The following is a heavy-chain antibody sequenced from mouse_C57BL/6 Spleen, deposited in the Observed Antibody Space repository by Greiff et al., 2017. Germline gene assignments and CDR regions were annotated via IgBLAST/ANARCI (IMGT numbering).Heavy chain of an antibody. CDR1: GYTFTGYW. J-gene: IGHJ4*01. D-gene: IGHD1-1*01. V-gene: IGHV1-9*01. Sequence: LVESGAELMQPGASVKLSCKATGYTFTGYWLEWVKQRPGHGLEWIGEILPGSGSTNYNEKFKGKATFTADTSSNTAYMQLSSLTTEDSAIYYCARRDYGSSYGYYYAMDYWGQGTAVTVSS. CDR3: ARRDYGSSYGYYYAMDY. CDR2: ILPGSGST.